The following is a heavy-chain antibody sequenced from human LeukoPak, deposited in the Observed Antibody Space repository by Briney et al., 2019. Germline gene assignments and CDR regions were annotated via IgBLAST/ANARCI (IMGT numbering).Heavy chain of an antibody. CDR1: GYSFTSYW. V-gene: IGHV5-51*01. J-gene: IGHJ4*02. Sequence: GESLKISCKGSGYSFTSYWIGWVRQMPGKGLEGRGIIYPGDSDNRYSPSFQGQVIISADKYINTAYLLWISLKAADTAMYYCARHPQREGYFDYWGQGTLVTVSS. CDR3: ARHPQREGYFDY. CDR2: IYPGDSDN.